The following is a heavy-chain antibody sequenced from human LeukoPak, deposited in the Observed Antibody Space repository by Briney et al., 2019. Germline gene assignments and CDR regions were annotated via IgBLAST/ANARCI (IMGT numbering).Heavy chain of an antibody. J-gene: IGHJ4*02. D-gene: IGHD6-19*01. Sequence: GGSLRLSCAASGFTFSSYSMNWVRQAPGKGLEWVSYISGGSGYIYYADSVKGRFTISRDNAKNSLYLQMNSLRAEDTAVNYCARAIAVAEGYWGQGTLVTVSS. CDR3: ARAIAVAEGY. CDR2: ISGGSGYI. CDR1: GFTFSSYS. V-gene: IGHV3-21*01.